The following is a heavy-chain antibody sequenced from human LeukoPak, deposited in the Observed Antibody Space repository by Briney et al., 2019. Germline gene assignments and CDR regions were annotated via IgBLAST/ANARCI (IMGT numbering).Heavy chain of an antibody. J-gene: IGHJ6*03. Sequence: SETLSLTCTVSGGSISSSSYYWRWLRQPPGKGLEWLGSLYHPDSTYYNPSLKSRVTMSVDTSRNQFSLKLSFVTAADTAVYYCARQYDSYFYYYLDLWGTGTTVTVSS. CDR1: GGSISSSSYY. CDR2: LYHPDST. CDR3: ARQYDSYFYYYLDL. V-gene: IGHV4-39*01.